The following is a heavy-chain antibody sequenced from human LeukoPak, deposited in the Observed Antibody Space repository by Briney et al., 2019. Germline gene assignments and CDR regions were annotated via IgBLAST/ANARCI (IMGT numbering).Heavy chain of an antibody. Sequence: PGGSLRLSCAASGFTFSSYAMHWVRQAPGKGLEGVAVISYDGSNKYYADYVKGRFTISRDNSKNTLYLQMNSLRAEDTAVYYCARDLATVTTYMVDWGQGTLVTVSS. CDR2: ISYDGSNK. CDR1: GFTFSSYA. V-gene: IGHV3-30*04. J-gene: IGHJ4*02. CDR3: ARDLATVTTYMVD. D-gene: IGHD4-17*01.